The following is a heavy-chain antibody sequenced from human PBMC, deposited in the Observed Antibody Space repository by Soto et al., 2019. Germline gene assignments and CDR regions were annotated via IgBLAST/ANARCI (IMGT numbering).Heavy chain of an antibody. J-gene: IGHJ4*02. CDR2: ISYDGSNK. CDR3: AKSSSYDSSGYFDY. CDR1: GFTFSSYG. V-gene: IGHV3-30*18. Sequence: GGSLRLSCAASGFTFSSYGMHWVRQAPGKGLEWVAVISYDGSNKYYADSVKGRFTISRDSSKNTLYLQMNSLRAEDTAVYYCAKSSSYDSSGYFDYWGQGTLVTVSS. D-gene: IGHD3-22*01.